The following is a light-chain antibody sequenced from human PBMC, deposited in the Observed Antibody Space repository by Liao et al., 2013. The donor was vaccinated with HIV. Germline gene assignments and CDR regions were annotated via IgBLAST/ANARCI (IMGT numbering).Light chain of an antibody. J-gene: IGLJ2*01. CDR1: VLAKKX. Sequence: SYELTQPPSVSVSPGQTARITCSGDVLAKKXARWFQQKPGQAPVLVIYKDSERPSGIPERFSGSSSGTTVTLTISGAQVEDEADYYCQTWDSNTAAVFGGGTKLTVL. CDR2: KDS. CDR3: QTWDSNTAAV. V-gene: IGLV3-27*01.